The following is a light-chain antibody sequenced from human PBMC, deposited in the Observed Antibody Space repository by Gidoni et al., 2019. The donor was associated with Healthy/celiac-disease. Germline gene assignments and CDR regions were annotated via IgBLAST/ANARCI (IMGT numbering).Light chain of an antibody. J-gene: IGLJ2*01. Sequence: NFMLTQPHSVSESPGKTVTISCTRSSGSIASNYVQWYQQRPGSAPTTVIYEDNQRPPGVPDRFSGSIDSSSNSASLTISGLKTEDEADYYCQSYDSSTPHVVFGGGTKLTVL. CDR2: EDN. CDR3: QSYDSSTPHVV. CDR1: SGSIASNY. V-gene: IGLV6-57*04.